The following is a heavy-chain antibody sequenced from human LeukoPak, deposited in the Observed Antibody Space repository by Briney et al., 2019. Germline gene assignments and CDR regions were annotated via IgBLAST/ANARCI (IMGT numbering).Heavy chain of an antibody. CDR3: ASYFPPWSGLDY. D-gene: IGHD3-10*01. Sequence: GGSLRLSCAASGFTFSTYAMSWVRQAPGKGLEWVSSINSAGTNTYYADSVRGRFTISRDNSKNTLYLQMNSLRAEDAAVYYFASYFPPWSGLDYWGQGTPVTVSS. CDR1: GFTFSTYA. V-gene: IGHV3-23*01. CDR2: INSAGTNT. J-gene: IGHJ4*02.